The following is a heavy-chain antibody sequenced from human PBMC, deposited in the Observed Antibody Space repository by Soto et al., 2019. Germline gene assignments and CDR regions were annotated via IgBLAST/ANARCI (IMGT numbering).Heavy chain of an antibody. CDR3: VSLSDSGNLVFDY. CDR1: GFNFSSFG. CDR2: IWYDGSNE. Sequence: QVHLVESGGGVVQPGRSLRLSCAASGFNFSSFGMHWVRQAPGKGLEWVAVIWYDGSNEYYADPVKGRFTISRDNSKNTVYLQMNSLRAEDTAVYYCVSLSDSGNLVFDYWGQGTLVTVSS. V-gene: IGHV3-33*01. D-gene: IGHD1-26*01. J-gene: IGHJ4*02.